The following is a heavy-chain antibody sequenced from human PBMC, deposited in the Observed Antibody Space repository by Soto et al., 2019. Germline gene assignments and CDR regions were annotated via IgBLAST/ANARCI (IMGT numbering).Heavy chain of an antibody. CDR2: INHSGST. V-gene: IGHV4-34*01. CDR1: GGSVSGDY. CDR3: ARGFRGVYFDF. J-gene: IGHJ4*02. D-gene: IGHD3-10*01. Sequence: PSETLSLTGAGYGGSVSGDYGSWIRQPPGKGLEWIGEINHSGSTNYNPSLKSRVTISVDTSKNQFSLKLSSVTAADTAVYFCARGFRGVYFDFWGQGTLVTVS.